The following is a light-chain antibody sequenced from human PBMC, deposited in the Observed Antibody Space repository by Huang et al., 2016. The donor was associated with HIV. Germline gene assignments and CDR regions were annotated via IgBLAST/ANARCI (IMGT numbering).Light chain of an antibody. V-gene: IGKV1-9*01. Sequence: QLTQSPSSLSMSVGDRVIITCQASQDIANSLAWYQHKPGRAPKLLISAASPLKSGVPSRFSGGSAGTYFTLIITNLQPDDFASYYCQQLHSYPITFGQGTRLDI. CDR2: AAS. CDR3: QQLHSYPIT. CDR1: QDIANS. J-gene: IGKJ5*01.